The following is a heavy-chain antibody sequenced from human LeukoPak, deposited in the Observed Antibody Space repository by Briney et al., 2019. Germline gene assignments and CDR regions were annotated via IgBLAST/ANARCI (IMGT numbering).Heavy chain of an antibody. CDR2: INSDGSST. CDR1: GFTFSSYW. CDR3: ARDSLITMVRGAVGTRYYYYGMDV. V-gene: IGHV3-74*01. D-gene: IGHD3-10*01. Sequence: GGSLRLSCAASGFTFSSYWMHWVRQAPGKGLVWVSRINSDGSSTSYADSVKGRFTISRDNAKNTLYLQMNSLRAEDTAVYYCARDSLITMVRGAVGTRYYYYGMDVWGQGITVTVSS. J-gene: IGHJ6*02.